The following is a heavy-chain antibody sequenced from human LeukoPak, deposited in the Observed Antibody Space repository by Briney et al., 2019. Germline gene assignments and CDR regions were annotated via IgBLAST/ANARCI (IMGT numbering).Heavy chain of an antibody. V-gene: IGHV4-4*09. CDR3: ASTRRAAVAGRFDS. CDR1: GASMSSNY. CDR2: IYHSGNT. J-gene: IGHJ4*02. Sequence: PSETLSLTCNVSGASMSSNYWSWIRQPPGKGLEWLGYIYHSGNTNYSPSLESRVTMSADESKNQFSLRVHFVSAADTAVYYCASTRRAAVAGRFDSWGQGTLVTVSS. D-gene: IGHD6-19*01.